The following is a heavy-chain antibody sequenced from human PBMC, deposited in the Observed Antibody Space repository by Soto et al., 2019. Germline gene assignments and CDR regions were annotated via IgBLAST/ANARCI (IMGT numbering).Heavy chain of an antibody. V-gene: IGHV1-24*01. J-gene: IGHJ4*02. CDR1: GYTLTELS. CDR3: ARGTQLMAPEYYFDY. Sequence: ASVKVSCKVSGYTLTELSMHWVRQAPGKGLEWMGGFNPEDGNTNYAQKLQGRVTMTTDTSTSTAYMELRSLRSDDTALYYCARGTQLMAPEYYFDYWGQGTLVTVSS. D-gene: IGHD2-2*01. CDR2: FNPEDGNT.